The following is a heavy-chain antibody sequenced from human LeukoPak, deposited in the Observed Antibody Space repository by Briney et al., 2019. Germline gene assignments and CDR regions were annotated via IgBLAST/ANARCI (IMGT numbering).Heavy chain of an antibody. Sequence: PGGSLRLSCAASGFTFTSYALSWVRRAPGKGLEWVSSISGSGGSTYYADSVKGRFTISRDNSKNTLYLQMNSLRAEDTAVYYCAKDLPNPGTSRHFQYWGQGTLVTVSS. J-gene: IGHJ1*01. V-gene: IGHV3-23*01. CDR2: ISGSGGST. D-gene: IGHD2-8*01. CDR3: AKDLPNPGTSRHFQY. CDR1: GFTFTSYA.